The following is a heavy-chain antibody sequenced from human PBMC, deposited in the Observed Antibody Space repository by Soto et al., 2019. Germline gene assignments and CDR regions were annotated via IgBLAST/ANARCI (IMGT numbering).Heavy chain of an antibody. J-gene: IGHJ4*02. D-gene: IGHD3-3*01. V-gene: IGHV3-23*01. Sequence: EVQVLESGGGLVQPGGSLRLSCVASGFTFTSSVMSWVRQAPGKGLEWVSSITGNPGSTFYADSVKGRFTISRDNSKKTLSLQMSSLRAADTAVYYCAKTYYDFSSGYYFDSWGQGALVTVSP. CDR3: AKTYYDFSSGYYFDS. CDR2: ITGNPGST. CDR1: GFTFTSSV.